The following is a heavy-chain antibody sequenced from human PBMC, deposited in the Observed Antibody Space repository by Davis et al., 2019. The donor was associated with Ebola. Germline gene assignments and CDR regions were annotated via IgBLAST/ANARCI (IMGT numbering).Heavy chain of an antibody. V-gene: IGHV3-30-3*01. D-gene: IGHD4-11*01. CDR1: GFTFSSYA. CDR3: ARAGITVTILAGGMDV. J-gene: IGHJ6*02. Sequence: PGGSLRLSCAASGFTFSSYAMHWVRQAPGKGLEWVAVISYDGSNKYYADSVKGRFTISRDNSKNTLYLQMNSLRAEDTAVYYCARAGITVTILAGGMDVWGQGTTVTVSS. CDR2: ISYDGSNK.